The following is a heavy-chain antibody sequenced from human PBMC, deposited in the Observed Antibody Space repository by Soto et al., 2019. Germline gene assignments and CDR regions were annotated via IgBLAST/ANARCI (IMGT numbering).Heavy chain of an antibody. V-gene: IGHV3-30*18. D-gene: IGHD3-9*01. J-gene: IGHJ3*02. Sequence: GGSLRLSCAASGFTFSSYGMHWVRQAPGKGLEWVAVISYDGSNKYYADSVKGRFTISRDNSKNTLYLQMNSLRAEDTAVYYCAKDLLVYYDILTGTDAFGIWGQGTMVTVSS. CDR3: AKDLLVYYDILTGTDAFGI. CDR1: GFTFSSYG. CDR2: ISYDGSNK.